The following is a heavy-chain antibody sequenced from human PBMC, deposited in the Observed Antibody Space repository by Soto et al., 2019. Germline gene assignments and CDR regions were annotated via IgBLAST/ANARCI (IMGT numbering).Heavy chain of an antibody. Sequence: PGGSLRLSCAASGFTFSSYAMHWVRQAPGKGLEWVAVISYDGSNKYYADSVKGRFTISRDNSKNTLYLQMNSLRAEDTAVYYCARGPRKWELLSWGQGTLVTVSS. CDR3: ARGPRKWELLS. CDR1: GFTFSSYA. J-gene: IGHJ4*02. V-gene: IGHV3-30-3*01. CDR2: ISYDGSNK. D-gene: IGHD1-26*01.